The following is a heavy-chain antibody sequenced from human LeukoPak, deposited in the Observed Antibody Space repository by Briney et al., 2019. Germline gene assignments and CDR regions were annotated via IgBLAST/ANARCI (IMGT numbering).Heavy chain of an antibody. CDR2: IKQDGSEK. Sequence: AGGSLRLSCAASGFTFSSYWMSWVRQAPGKGLEWVANIKQDGSEKYYVDSVKGRFTISRDNAKNSLYLQMNSLRAEDTAVYYCARSGLTRYYYYMDVWGKGTTVTVSS. D-gene: IGHD4/OR15-4a*01. V-gene: IGHV3-7*01. CDR3: ARSGLTRYYYYMDV. CDR1: GFTFSSYW. J-gene: IGHJ6*03.